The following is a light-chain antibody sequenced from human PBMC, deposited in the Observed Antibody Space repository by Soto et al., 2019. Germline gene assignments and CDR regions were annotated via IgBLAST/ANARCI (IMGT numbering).Light chain of an antibody. V-gene: IGKV3-11*01. CDR3: QQRSNWPPTWT. J-gene: IGKJ1*01. Sequence: EIVLSQSPATLSLSPGERATLSCRASQSVGSYLAWYQHIPGQAPRLLIYDASKRATGIPARFSGSGSGTDFNLTISSLEPEDFAVYYCQQRSNWPPTWTFGQGTKVEVK. CDR2: DAS. CDR1: QSVGSY.